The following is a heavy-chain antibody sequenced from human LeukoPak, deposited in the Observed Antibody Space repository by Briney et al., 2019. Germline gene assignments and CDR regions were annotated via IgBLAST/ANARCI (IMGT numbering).Heavy chain of an antibody. CDR2: MNPNSGNT. CDR3: ARGYRLLLSYYYYYYMDV. V-gene: IGHV1-8*01. Sequence: VASVKVSCKASGYTFTSYDINWVRQATGQGLEWMGWMNPNSGNTGYAQKFQGRVTMTRNTSISTAYMELSSLRSEDTAVYYCARGYRLLLSYYYYYYMDVWGKGTTVTVSS. CDR1: GYTFTSYD. D-gene: IGHD2-2*01. J-gene: IGHJ6*03.